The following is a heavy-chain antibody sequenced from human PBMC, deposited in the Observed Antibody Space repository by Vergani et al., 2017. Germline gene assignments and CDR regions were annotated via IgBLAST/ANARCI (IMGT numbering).Heavy chain of an antibody. CDR1: GYSFTSYW. CDR2: IDPSDSYT. V-gene: IGHV5-10-1*03. J-gene: IGHJ5*02. Sequence: EVQLVQSGAEVKKPGESLRISCKGSGYSFTSYWISWVRQMPGKGLEWMGRIDPSDSYTNYSPSFQGHVTISADKSISTAYPQWSSLKASDTAMYYCARVGWSYYDSSGYYYAPGGWFDPWGQGTLVTVSS. CDR3: ARVGWSYYDSSGYYYAPGGWFDP. D-gene: IGHD3-22*01.